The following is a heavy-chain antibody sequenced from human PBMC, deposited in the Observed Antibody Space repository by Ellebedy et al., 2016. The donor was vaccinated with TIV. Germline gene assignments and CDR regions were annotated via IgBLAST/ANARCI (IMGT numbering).Heavy chain of an antibody. V-gene: IGHV3-66*01. CDR2: IYSGGSA. CDR1: GFTVSSHY. CDR3: ARNAFDM. Sequence: GESLKISCAVSGFTVSSHYMSWVRQGPGKGLEWVSVIYSGGSAYYADSVKDRFTTSRDNSKNTLYLQMNSLRAEDTAVYYCARNAFDMWGQGTMVTVSS. J-gene: IGHJ3*02.